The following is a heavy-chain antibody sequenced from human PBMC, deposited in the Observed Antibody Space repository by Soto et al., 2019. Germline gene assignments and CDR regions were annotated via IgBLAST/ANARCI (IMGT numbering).Heavy chain of an antibody. D-gene: IGHD5-18*01. CDR3: AKDGRGYSYGSSQYYYYGMDV. CDR2: ISYDGSNK. Sequence: GGSLRLSCAASGFTFSSYGMHWVRQAPGKGLEWVAVISYDGSNKYYADSVKGRFTISRDNSKNTLYLQMNSLRAEDTAVYYCAKDGRGYSYGSSQYYYYGMDVWGQGTTVTVSS. J-gene: IGHJ6*02. CDR1: GFTFSSYG. V-gene: IGHV3-30*18.